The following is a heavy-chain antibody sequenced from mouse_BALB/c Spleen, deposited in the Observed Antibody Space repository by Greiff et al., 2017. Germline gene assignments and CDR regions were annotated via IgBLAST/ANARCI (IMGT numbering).Heavy chain of an antibody. V-gene: IGHV5-9-3*01. CDR2: ISSGGSYT. CDR1: GFTFSSYA. CDR3: ARHYYGYAY. Sequence: EVQGVESGGGLVKPGGSLKLSCAASGFTFSSYAMSWVRQTPEKRLEWVATISSGGSYTYYPDSVKGRFTISRDNAKNTLYLQMSSLRSEDTAMYYCARHYYGYAYWGQGTLVTVSA. D-gene: IGHD1-2*01. J-gene: IGHJ3*01.